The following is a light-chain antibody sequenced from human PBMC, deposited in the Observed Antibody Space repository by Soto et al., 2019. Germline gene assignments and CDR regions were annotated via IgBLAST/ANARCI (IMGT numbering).Light chain of an antibody. J-gene: IGKJ1*01. CDR1: QSVSSN. CDR3: QQYNNWPPWT. Sequence: EIVMTQSPATLSVSPGERATLSCSASQSVSSNLAWYQQKPGQAPRLLISGASTRATGIPARFSGSGSGTEFTLTISSLQSEDFAVYYCQQYNNWPPWTFGQGTKVDIK. CDR2: GAS. V-gene: IGKV3-15*01.